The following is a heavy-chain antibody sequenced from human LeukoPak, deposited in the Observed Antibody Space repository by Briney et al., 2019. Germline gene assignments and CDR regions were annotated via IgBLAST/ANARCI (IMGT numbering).Heavy chain of an antibody. D-gene: IGHD6-13*01. J-gene: IGHJ4*02. CDR1: GGSISSYY. V-gene: IGHV4-4*07. CDR3: ARVPSGIAAAGDADY. Sequence: PSETLSLTCTVSGGSISSYYWSWIRQPAGKGLEWIGRIYTSGSTNYNPSLKSRVTISVDTSKNQFSLKLSSVTAADTAVYYCARVPSGIAAAGDADYWGQGTLVTVSS. CDR2: IYTSGST.